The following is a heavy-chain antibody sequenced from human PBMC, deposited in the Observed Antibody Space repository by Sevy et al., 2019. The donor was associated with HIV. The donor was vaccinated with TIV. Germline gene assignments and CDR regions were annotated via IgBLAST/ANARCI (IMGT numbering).Heavy chain of an antibody. Sequence: GGSPRLSCAASGFAFSTHAMHWVRRAPGKGLEWVAVISYEGTETFYAASVEGRFTISRDNSKNMLSLQINSLRPEDTAVYYCARDGGNSVKWYPLYWGHGTLVTVSS. V-gene: IGHV3-30-3*01. CDR3: ARDGGNSVKWYPLY. J-gene: IGHJ4*01. CDR1: GFAFSTHA. D-gene: IGHD2-2*01. CDR2: ISYEGTET.